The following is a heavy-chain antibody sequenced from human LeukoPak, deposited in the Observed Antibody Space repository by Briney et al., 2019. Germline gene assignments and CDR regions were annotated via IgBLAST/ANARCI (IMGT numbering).Heavy chain of an antibody. Sequence: ASVKVSCKASGYTFTSYDINWVRQATGQGLEWMGWMNPNSGNTGYAQKFQGRVTVTRNTSISTAYMELSSLRSEDTAVYYCARGKGYCSSTSCLDNWFDPWGQGTLVTVSS. V-gene: IGHV1-8*01. D-gene: IGHD2-2*01. CDR1: GYTFTSYD. J-gene: IGHJ5*02. CDR2: MNPNSGNT. CDR3: ARGKGYCSSTSCLDNWFDP.